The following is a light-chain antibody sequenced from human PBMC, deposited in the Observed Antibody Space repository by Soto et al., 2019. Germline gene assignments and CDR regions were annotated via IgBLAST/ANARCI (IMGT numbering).Light chain of an antibody. J-gene: IGKJ5*01. CDR3: QQGHDFPHT. CDR1: QDINKW. V-gene: IGKV1-12*01. Sequence: DIQMTQSPSSVSASVGDRVTITCRASQDINKWLAWYQQKPGKAPKPLIFEASRLQSGVPSRFTGRGFGTDFTLTIKSLQPEDVGTYYCQQGHDFPHTFGQGTRLEIK. CDR2: EAS.